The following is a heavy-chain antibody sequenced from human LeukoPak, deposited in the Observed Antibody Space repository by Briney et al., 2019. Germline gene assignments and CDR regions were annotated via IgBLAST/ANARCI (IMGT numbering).Heavy chain of an antibody. Sequence: GASVKVSCEASGYTFTSYGFSWVRQAPGQGLEWMGWISAYNGNTNYAQKFQGRVTMTTDTSTSTVHMELRSLRSDDTAVYYCASAREPVECDYWGQGTLVTVSS. J-gene: IGHJ4*02. CDR1: GYTFTSYG. CDR2: ISAYNGNT. CDR3: ASAREPVECDY. V-gene: IGHV1-18*01. D-gene: IGHD1-14*01.